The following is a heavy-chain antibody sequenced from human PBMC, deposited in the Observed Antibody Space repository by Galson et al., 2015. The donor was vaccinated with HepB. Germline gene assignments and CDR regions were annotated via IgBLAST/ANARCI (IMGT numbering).Heavy chain of an antibody. CDR3: ARDPRYCSSTSCYFWFDP. D-gene: IGHD2-2*01. V-gene: IGHV1-2*06. CDR2: INPNSGGT. J-gene: IGHJ5*02. CDR1: GYTFTGYY. Sequence: SVKVTCKASGYTFTGYYMHWVRQAPGQGPEWMGRINPNSGGTNYAQKFQGRVTMTRDTSISTAYMELSRLRSDDTAVYYCARDPRYCSSTSCYFWFDPWGQGTLVTVSS.